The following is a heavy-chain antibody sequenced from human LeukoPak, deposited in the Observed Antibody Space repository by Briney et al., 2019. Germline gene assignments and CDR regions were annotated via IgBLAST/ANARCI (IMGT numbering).Heavy chain of an antibody. J-gene: IGHJ4*02. CDR1: GFTFSSYS. CDR3: AKGKDSVAGATSDY. CDR2: ISSSGTYK. D-gene: IGHD6-19*01. V-gene: IGHV3-21*01. Sequence: GGSLRLSCAASGFTFSSYSMNWVRQAPGKGLEWVSSISSSGTYKYYADSVKGRFTISRDNAKNSLYLQMNSLRAEDTAVYYCAKGKDSVAGATSDYWGQGTLVTVSS.